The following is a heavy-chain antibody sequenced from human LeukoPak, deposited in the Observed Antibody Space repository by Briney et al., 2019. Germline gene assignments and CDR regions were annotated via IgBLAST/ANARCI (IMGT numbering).Heavy chain of an antibody. D-gene: IGHD2-15*01. CDR3: ARLGSCSGGSCYSLDY. CDR2: ISGSGGST. V-gene: IGHV3-23*01. CDR1: GFTFSSYA. J-gene: IGHJ4*02. Sequence: GGSLRLSCAASGFTFSSYAMSWVRQAPGKGLEWVSAISGSGGSTYYADSVKGRFTISRDNSKNTLYLQMNSLRAEDTAVYYCARLGSCSGGSCYSLDYWGQGTLVTVSS.